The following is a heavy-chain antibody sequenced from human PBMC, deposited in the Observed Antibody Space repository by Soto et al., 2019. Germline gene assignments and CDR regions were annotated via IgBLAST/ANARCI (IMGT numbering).Heavy chain of an antibody. J-gene: IGHJ4*02. D-gene: IGHD6-13*01. V-gene: IGHV3-48*03. Sequence: GGSLRLSCAASGFTFSTFEMNWVRQAPGKGLEWVSYISGTGTNIFYADSVKGRFTISRDNAKNSLYLQMTSLRAEDTAVYYCARGTYRSKTDFDYWGQGTLVTVSS. CDR2: ISGTGTNI. CDR1: GFTFSTFE. CDR3: ARGTYRSKTDFDY.